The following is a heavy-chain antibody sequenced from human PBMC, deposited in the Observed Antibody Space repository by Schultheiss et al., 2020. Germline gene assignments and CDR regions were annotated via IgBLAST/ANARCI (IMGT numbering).Heavy chain of an antibody. CDR2: ISSSSSTI. CDR1: GFTFSSYA. D-gene: IGHD3-22*01. V-gene: IGHV3-48*01. CDR3: TTSRGDYYDSSGYYAVFWYFDY. J-gene: IGHJ4*02. Sequence: GGSLRLSCAASGFTFSSYAMSWVRQAPGKGLEWVSYISSSSSTIYYADSVKGRFTISRDNSKNTLYLQMNSLKTEDTAVYYCTTSRGDYYDSSGYYAVFWYFDYWGQGTLVTVSS.